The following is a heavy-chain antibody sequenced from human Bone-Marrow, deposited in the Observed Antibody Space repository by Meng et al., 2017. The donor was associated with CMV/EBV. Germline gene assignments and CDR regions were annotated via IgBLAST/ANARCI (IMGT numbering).Heavy chain of an antibody. CDR1: GYTFTTYY. Sequence: ASVKVSCKSSGYTFTTYYMHWVRQATGQGLEWMGWMNPNSGNTGYAQKFQGRVTMTRNTSISTAYMELSSLRSEDTAVYYCARRNYDFWSGSADYWGQGTLVTVSS. CDR3: ARRNYDFWSGSADY. D-gene: IGHD3-3*01. J-gene: IGHJ4*02. V-gene: IGHV1-8*02. CDR2: MNPNSGNT.